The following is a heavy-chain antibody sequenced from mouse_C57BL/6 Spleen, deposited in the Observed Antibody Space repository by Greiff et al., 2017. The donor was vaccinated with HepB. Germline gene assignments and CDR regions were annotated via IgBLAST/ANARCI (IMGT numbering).Heavy chain of an antibody. CDR3: AISLYAMDY. CDR2: INPYNGGT. Sequence: EVQLQQSGPVLVKPGASVKMSCKASGYTFTDYYMNWVKQSHGKSLEWIGVINPYNGGTSYNQKFKGKATLTVDKSSSTAYMELNSLTSEDSAVYYCAISLYAMDYWGQGTSVTVSS. V-gene: IGHV1-19*01. J-gene: IGHJ4*01. D-gene: IGHD6-2*01. CDR1: GYTFTDYY.